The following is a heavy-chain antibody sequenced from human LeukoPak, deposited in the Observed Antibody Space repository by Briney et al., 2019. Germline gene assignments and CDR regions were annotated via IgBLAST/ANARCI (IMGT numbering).Heavy chain of an antibody. CDR3: ARRAGAYSHPYDY. CDR2: IYSDNT. D-gene: IGHD4/OR15-4a*01. CDR1: GFTVSSNS. J-gene: IGHJ4*02. V-gene: IGHV3-53*01. Sequence: GGSLRLSCTVSGFTVSSNSMSWGRQAPGPGLKWVSFIYSDNTHYSDTVKGRFTISRDNSKNTRYLPMNSLRAEDTAVYYCARRAGAYSHPYDYWGQGTLVTVSS.